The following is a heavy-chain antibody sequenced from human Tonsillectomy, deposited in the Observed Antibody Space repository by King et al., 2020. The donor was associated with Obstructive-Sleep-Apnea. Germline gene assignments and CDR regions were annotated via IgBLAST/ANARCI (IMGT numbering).Heavy chain of an antibody. CDR1: GFTFSNAW. CDR3: TTDGCSSTSCYDNWFDP. J-gene: IGHJ5*02. V-gene: IGHV3-15*01. Sequence: QLVQSGGGLVKPGGSLRLSCAASGFTFSNAWMSWVRQAPGKGLEWVGRIKSKTDGGTTDYAAPVKGRFIILRDDSKNTLYLQMKSLKTEDTAVYYCTTDGCSSTSCYDNWFDPWGQGTLVTVSS. CDR2: IKSKTDGGTT. D-gene: IGHD2-2*01.